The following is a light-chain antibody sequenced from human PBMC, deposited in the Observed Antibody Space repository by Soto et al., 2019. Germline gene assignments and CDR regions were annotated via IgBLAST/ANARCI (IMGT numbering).Light chain of an antibody. CDR2: GAS. CDR3: QQYGSSPWT. Sequence: IVMTLSPATLSVSPGERATLSFRASQSVSSNLAWYQQKPGQAPRLLIYGASSRATGIPDRFSGSGSGTDFTLTISRLEPEDFGVYYCQQYGSSPWTFGQGTKVDI. J-gene: IGKJ1*01. V-gene: IGKV3-20*01. CDR1: QSVSSN.